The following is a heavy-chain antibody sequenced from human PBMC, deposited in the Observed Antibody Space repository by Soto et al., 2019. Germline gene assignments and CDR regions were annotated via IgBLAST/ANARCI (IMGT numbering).Heavy chain of an antibody. CDR3: AKINDYSNYGGIDY. J-gene: IGHJ4*02. V-gene: IGHV3-9*01. D-gene: IGHD4-4*01. CDR2: ISWNSGSI. CDR1: GFTFDDYA. Sequence: EVQLVESGGGLVQPGRSLRLSCAASGFTFDDYAMHWVRQAPGKGLEWVSGISWNSGSIGYADSVKGRFTISRDNAKNSPYLQMNSLRAEDTALYYCAKINDYSNYGGIDYWGQGTLVTVSS.